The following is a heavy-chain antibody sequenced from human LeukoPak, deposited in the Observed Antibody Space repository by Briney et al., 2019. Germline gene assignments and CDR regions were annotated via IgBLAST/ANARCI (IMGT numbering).Heavy chain of an antibody. J-gene: IGHJ4*02. Sequence: SETLSLTCAVYGGSFSGYYWSRIRQPPGKGLEWIGEINHRRSTNYNPSLKSRVTMSVDTSKNQFSLNLSSVTAADTAVYYCARGQFWSGYSIWGQGTLVTVSS. CDR2: INHRRST. D-gene: IGHD3-3*02. CDR1: GGSFSGYY. V-gene: IGHV4-34*01. CDR3: ARGQFWSGYSI.